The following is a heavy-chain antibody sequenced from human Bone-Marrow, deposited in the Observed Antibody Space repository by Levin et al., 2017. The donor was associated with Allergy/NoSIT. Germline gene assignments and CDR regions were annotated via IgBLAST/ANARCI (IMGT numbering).Heavy chain of an antibody. J-gene: IGHJ5*02. V-gene: IGHV5-51*01. CDR2: IYPGDSET. CDR3: ARSGSPYNWFDL. CDR1: EYSFTSYW. Sequence: GGSLRLSCKGSEYSFTSYWIGWVRQMPGKGLEWMGIIYPGDSETTYIPSFQGQVTISADKSIDTAYLQWDSLKASDTAMYYCARSGSPYNWFDLWGQGTLVTVSS. D-gene: IGHD6-19*01.